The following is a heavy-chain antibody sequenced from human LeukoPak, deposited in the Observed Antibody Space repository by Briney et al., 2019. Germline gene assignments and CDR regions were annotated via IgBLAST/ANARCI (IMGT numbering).Heavy chain of an antibody. V-gene: IGHV1-18*01. Sequence: ASVKASCNASGYTFSNYGVSLVRQAPGQGLEWMGWISASNGNTNYAQNLQGRVTMTVDTSTSTAYMELKSLTSDYTAVYYCARSSSSGIYYCFHWAQGTLDSVST. CDR2: ISASNGNT. CDR1: GYTFSNYG. D-gene: IGHD1-26*01. J-gene: IGHJ4*02. CDR3: ARSSSSGIYYCFH.